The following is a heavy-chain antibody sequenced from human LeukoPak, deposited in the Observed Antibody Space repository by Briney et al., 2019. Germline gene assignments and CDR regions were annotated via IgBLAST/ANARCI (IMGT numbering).Heavy chain of an antibody. J-gene: IGHJ4*02. Sequence: ASVKVSCKASGYTFTSYGISWVRQAPGQGLEWMGRINPNSGGTNYAQKFQGRVTMTRDTSISTAYMELSRLRSDDTAVYYCARGRINTFDYWGQGTLVTVSS. CDR2: INPNSGGT. CDR3: ARGRINTFDY. D-gene: IGHD3-10*01. CDR1: GYTFTSYG. V-gene: IGHV1-2*06.